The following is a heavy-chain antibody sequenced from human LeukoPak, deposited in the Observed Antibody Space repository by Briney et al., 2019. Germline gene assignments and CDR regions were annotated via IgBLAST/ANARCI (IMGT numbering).Heavy chain of an antibody. CDR2: IYYSGST. Sequence: SETLSLTCTVSGGSISSYYWSWIRQPPGKGLEWIGYIYYSGSTNYNPSLKSRVTISVDTSKNQFSLKLSSVTAADTAVYYCARGRAYFDYWGQGTLVTVSS. CDR1: GGSISSYY. V-gene: IGHV4-59*01. J-gene: IGHJ4*02. CDR3: ARGRAYFDY.